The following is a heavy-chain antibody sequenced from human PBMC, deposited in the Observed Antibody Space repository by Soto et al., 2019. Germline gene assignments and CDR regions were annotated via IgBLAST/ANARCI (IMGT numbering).Heavy chain of an antibody. CDR1: GFTFSSYW. Sequence: QPGVSLRLSCPTSGFTFSSYWMHWSRQTAGRGLVWVSQINSDGSATRYADSVKGRFTISRDNAKNTVYLQMNSLRAGDTAVYYCAALNSFGSDYWGQGTLVTVSS. J-gene: IGHJ4*02. CDR2: INSDGSAT. CDR3: AALNSFGSDY. D-gene: IGHD5-18*01. V-gene: IGHV3-74*01.